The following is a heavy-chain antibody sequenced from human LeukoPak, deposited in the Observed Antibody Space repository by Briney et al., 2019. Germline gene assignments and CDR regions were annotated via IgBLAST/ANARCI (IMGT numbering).Heavy chain of an antibody. CDR2: INPTSGGT. D-gene: IGHD2-2*01. V-gene: IGHV1-2*02. CDR3: TRGYQHGFDP. Sequence: ASVKVSCKASGYTFTAYYIEWLRQAPGQGLEWMGWINPTSGGTNYAQKFQGRVTMTRDTSISTASMELSRLTSDDTAVYYCTRGYQHGFDPWGQGTLVTVSS. CDR1: GYTFTAYY. J-gene: IGHJ5*02.